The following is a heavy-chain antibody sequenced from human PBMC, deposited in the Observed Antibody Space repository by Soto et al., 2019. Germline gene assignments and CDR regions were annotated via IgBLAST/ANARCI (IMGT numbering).Heavy chain of an antibody. CDR1: GFTFSDYY. CDR3: ARSEGDLVEVPADKVGFEY. D-gene: IGHD2-2*01. V-gene: IGHV3-11*01. Sequence: QVQLVESGGGLVKPGESLRLSCAASGFTFSDYYMIWIRQAPGKGLEWVGYLSSSGTTIYYADSVKGRFTISGDNAQKSLYLQMDSLRAEDTAVDYCARSEGDLVEVPADKVGFEYWGQGTMVTVSA. J-gene: IGHJ4*02. CDR2: LSSSGTTI.